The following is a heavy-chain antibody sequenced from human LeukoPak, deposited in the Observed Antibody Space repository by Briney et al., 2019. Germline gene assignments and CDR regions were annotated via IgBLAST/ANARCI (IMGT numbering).Heavy chain of an antibody. D-gene: IGHD5-18*01. CDR2: IYYSGSI. Sequence: SSETLSLTCTVSGGSISRGVYYWSWIRQHPGKGLEYIGYIYYSGSIYYNPSLKSRVTISLDPSKNQFSLKLSSVTAADTAVYYCARDRGYSYGCDAFDIWGQGTMVTVSS. V-gene: IGHV4-31*03. CDR3: ARDRGYSYGCDAFDI. CDR1: GGSISRGVYY. J-gene: IGHJ3*02.